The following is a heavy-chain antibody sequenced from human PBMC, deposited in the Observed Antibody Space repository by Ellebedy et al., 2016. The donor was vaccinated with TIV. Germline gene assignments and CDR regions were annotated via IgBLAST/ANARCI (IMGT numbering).Heavy chain of an antibody. CDR3: AKWGSEWELFGDSSFDY. Sequence: DSVKGRVTISRDNAKSSLYLQMNSLGPEDTAVYYCAKWGSEWELFGDSSFDYWGQGTLVTLSS. V-gene: IGHV3-7*01. J-gene: IGHJ4*02. D-gene: IGHD1-26*01.